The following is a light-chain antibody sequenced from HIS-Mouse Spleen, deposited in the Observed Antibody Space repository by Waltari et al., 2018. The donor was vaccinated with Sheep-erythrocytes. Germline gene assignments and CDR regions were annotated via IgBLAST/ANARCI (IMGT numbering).Light chain of an antibody. Sequence: QSALTQPRSVSGSPGQSVTISCTGTSSDVGGYNYVSWYQQHPGKAPKLMIYDVSKRPSGVPDRFSGSKSGNTASLTISGLQAEDEADYYCCSYPGSYNHVFATGTKVTVL. CDR3: CSYPGSYNHV. J-gene: IGLJ1*01. CDR1: SSDVGGYNY. CDR2: DVS. V-gene: IGLV2-11*01.